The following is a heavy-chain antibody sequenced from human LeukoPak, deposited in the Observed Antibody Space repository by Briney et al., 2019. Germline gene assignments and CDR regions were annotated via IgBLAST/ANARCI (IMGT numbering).Heavy chain of an antibody. Sequence: ASVKVSCKASGYTFTSYAMHWVRQAPGQGLEWMGIINPSGGSTSYAQKFQGRVTMTRDTSTSTVYMELSSLRSEDTAVYYCARETTVTTADYWGQGTLVTVSS. CDR2: INPSGGST. CDR1: GYTFTSYA. D-gene: IGHD4-17*01. V-gene: IGHV1-46*01. J-gene: IGHJ4*02. CDR3: ARETTVTTADY.